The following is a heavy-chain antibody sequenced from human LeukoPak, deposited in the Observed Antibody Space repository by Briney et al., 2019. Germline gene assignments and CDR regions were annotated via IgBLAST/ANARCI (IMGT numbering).Heavy chain of an antibody. CDR2: ISHDGNTG. D-gene: IGHD3-16*01. J-gene: IGHJ4*02. CDR3: ARDFNWAFDY. CDR1: GFTFSTYD. Sequence: PGASLRLSCAGTGFTFSTYDMHWVRQVPGKGLEWLAIISHDGNTGHYADSVKGRFTISRDNSKDTVDLQMNSLRADDTAVYYCARDFNWAFDYWGLGTLVTVSS. V-gene: IGHV3-30*19.